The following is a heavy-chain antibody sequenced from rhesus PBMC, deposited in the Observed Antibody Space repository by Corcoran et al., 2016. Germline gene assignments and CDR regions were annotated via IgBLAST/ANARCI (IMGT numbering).Heavy chain of an antibody. CDR2: IYGSGGGT. CDR1: GVSISDDYY. J-gene: IGHJ4*01. D-gene: IGHD1-44*02. V-gene: IGHV4-106*01. CDR3: ARGGYSQRN. Sequence: QVQLQESGPGLVKPSETLSLTCAVSGVSISDDYYWSWIRQPPGKGQEWIGYIYGSGGGTNYNPSLKNRVTISIDKSKNQFSLKLSSVTAADTAVYYCARGGYSQRNWGQGVLVTVSS.